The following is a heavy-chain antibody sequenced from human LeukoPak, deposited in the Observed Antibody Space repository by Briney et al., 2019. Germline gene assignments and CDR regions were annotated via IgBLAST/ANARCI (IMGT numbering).Heavy chain of an antibody. Sequence: PGGSLRLSCAASGFTFSSHGMNWVRQTPGKGLEWVSYISKTSNTRDYADSVKGRFTIPRDNDKNSLSLQMNSLRDEDTSVYYCARDRGYSNYYDYWGQGTLVTVSS. J-gene: IGHJ4*02. CDR2: ISKTSNTR. D-gene: IGHD5-12*01. CDR3: ARDRGYSNYYDY. CDR1: GFTFSSHG. V-gene: IGHV3-48*02.